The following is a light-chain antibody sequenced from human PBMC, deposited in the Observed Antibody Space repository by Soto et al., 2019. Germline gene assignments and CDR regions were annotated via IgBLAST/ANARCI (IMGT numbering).Light chain of an antibody. CDR1: SSDVGGYNY. J-gene: IGLJ1*01. CDR2: DVS. Sequence: QSVLTQPASVSGSPGQSITISCTGTSSDVGGYNYVSWYQQHPGKAPKLMIYDVSNRPSGVSNRFSGSKSGNTAFLTISGLQAEDEADYYCSSYTSSSTYVFGTGIKVTVL. CDR3: SSYTSSSTYV. V-gene: IGLV2-14*01.